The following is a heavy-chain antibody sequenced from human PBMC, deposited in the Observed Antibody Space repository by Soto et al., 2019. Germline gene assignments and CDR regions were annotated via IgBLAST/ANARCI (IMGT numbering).Heavy chain of an antibody. J-gene: IGHJ4*02. V-gene: IGHV3-9*01. D-gene: IGHD5-12*01. CDR3: ARIEDGYNFLRSSYFDC. Sequence: EVQLAESGGGLVQPGRSLRLSCVGSGFIFADYAMHWVRQAPGRGLEWVSGITWNSGNMGYADSVKGRFTISRDNAKNSLYLQMNNLRAEDTALYYCARIEDGYNFLRSSYFDCWGQGTLVTVSS. CDR1: GFIFADYA. CDR2: ITWNSGNM.